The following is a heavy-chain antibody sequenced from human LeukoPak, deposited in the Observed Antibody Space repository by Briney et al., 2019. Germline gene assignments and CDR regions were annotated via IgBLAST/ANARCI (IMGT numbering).Heavy chain of an antibody. D-gene: IGHD3-22*01. CDR2: IYYSGST. Sequence: SETLSLTCTVSGGSISSYYWSWIRQPPGKGLEWIGYIYYSGSTNYNPSLKSRVTISVDTSKNQFSLKLSSVTAADTAVYYCAREGYYDSSGYHDALDIWGQGTMVTVSS. J-gene: IGHJ3*02. CDR3: AREGYYDSSGYHDALDI. CDR1: GGSISSYY. V-gene: IGHV4-59*01.